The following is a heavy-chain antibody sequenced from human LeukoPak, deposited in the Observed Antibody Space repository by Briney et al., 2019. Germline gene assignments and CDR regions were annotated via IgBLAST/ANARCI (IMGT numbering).Heavy chain of an antibody. Sequence: GGSLRLSCAASGFTFRSYWMHWVRQAPGKGLEWVANIKQDGSEKNYVDSVKGRFTISRDNAKNSLFLQMNSLRAEDTAVYYCARDEGGFDYWGQGTLVTVSS. CDR3: ARDEGGFDY. D-gene: IGHD3-16*01. CDR2: IKQDGSEK. V-gene: IGHV3-7*01. J-gene: IGHJ4*02. CDR1: GFTFRSYW.